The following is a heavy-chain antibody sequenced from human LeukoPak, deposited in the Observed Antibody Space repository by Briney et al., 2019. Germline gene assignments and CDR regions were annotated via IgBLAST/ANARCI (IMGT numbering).Heavy chain of an antibody. CDR1: GGSISSSSYY. Sequence: SETLSLTCTVSGGSISSSSYYWGWIRQPPRKGLEWIGSIYYNGNTYYNPSLKSRVTISVDTSKNQFSLKLSSVTAADTAVYYCARGFLGDYYGSGSYYVFDYWGQGTLVTVSS. V-gene: IGHV4-39*07. CDR2: IYYNGNT. CDR3: ARGFLGDYYGSGSYYVFDY. D-gene: IGHD3-10*01. J-gene: IGHJ4*02.